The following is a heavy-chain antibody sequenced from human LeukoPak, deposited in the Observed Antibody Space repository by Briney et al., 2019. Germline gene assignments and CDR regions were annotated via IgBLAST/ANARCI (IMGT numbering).Heavy chain of an antibody. V-gene: IGHV3-30*03. D-gene: IGHD3-3*01. CDR2: ISYDGSNK. CDR3: ARDPAKFWSGHDY. Sequence: GRSLRLSCTASGFTFSSYGMHWVRQAPGKGLEWVAVISYDGSNKYYADSVKGRFTISRDNSKNTLYVQMNSLRAEDTAVYYCARDPAKFWSGHDYWGQGALVTVSS. CDR1: GFTFSSYG. J-gene: IGHJ4*02.